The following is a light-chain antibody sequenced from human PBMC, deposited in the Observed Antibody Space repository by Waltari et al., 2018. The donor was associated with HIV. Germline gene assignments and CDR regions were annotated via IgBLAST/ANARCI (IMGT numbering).Light chain of an antibody. CDR3: SSYASGSSIWV. CDR1: RGHIGGYND. V-gene: IGLV2-14*03. CDR2: DVS. Sequence: QSALTQPASVSGSPGQSITISCTVTRGHIGGYNDVSRYQQHQDKAPKVLIYDVSTRPSGVSTRFYGSKSGNTASLTISGLQAEDEAEYYCSSYASGSSIWVFGGGTKLTVL. J-gene: IGLJ3*02.